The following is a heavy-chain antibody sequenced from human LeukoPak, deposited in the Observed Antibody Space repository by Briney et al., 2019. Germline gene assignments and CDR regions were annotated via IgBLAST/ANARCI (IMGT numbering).Heavy chain of an antibody. CDR3: ARHSVGFGAYPIDY. V-gene: IGHV4-39*01. CDR1: GGSISSGDYY. J-gene: IGHJ4*02. Sequence: SQTLSLTCTVSGGSISSGDYYWGWIRQPPGKGLEWIGSIYYSGSTYYNPSLKSRVTISVDTSKNQSSLKLSSVTAADTAVYYCARHSVGFGAYPIDYWGQGTLVTVSS. D-gene: IGHD3-10*01. CDR2: IYYSGST.